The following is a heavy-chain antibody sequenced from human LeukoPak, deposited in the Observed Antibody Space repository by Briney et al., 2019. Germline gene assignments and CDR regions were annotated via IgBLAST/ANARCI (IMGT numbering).Heavy chain of an antibody. D-gene: IGHD3-10*01. Sequence: GGSLRLSCAACGFTFSSYWMHWVRQDPGKGLVWVSRINSDGSSTSYADSVKGRFTISRDNAKNTLYLQMNSLRAEDTTVYYCARDRDYYGSGSSFDPWGQGTLVTVSS. CDR3: ARDRDYYGSGSSFDP. CDR2: INSDGSST. J-gene: IGHJ5*02. CDR1: GFTFSSYW. V-gene: IGHV3-74*01.